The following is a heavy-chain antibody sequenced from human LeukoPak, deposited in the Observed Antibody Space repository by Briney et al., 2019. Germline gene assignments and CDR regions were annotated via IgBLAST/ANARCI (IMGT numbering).Heavy chain of an antibody. D-gene: IGHD4-17*01. CDR3: ARHRTVTTDYFDY. Sequence: PSETLSLTCNVSGGSIDRSVYYWGWIRQPPGKALEWIGSIYYSGSTSYNPSVKSRVTISVDTSRNQFSLKLASVTAADTAVYYCARHRTVTTDYFDYWGQGTLVTVSS. CDR1: GGSIDRSVYY. CDR2: IYYSGST. J-gene: IGHJ4*02. V-gene: IGHV4-39*01.